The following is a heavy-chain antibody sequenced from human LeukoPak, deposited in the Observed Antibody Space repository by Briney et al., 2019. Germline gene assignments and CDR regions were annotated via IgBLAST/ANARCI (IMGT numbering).Heavy chain of an antibody. D-gene: IGHD5-18*01. CDR2: IYYNKNT. V-gene: IGHV4-39*01. Sequence: PSETLSLTCTVSGGSISSSSAYWGWIRQPPGKGLEWLGSIYYNKNTYYNPSLKSRVTISADTSKNQFSLTLGSVSATDTAVYYCVSPRGFSYGYFDYWGQGTLVTVSS. J-gene: IGHJ4*02. CDR3: VSPRGFSYGYFDY. CDR1: GGSISSSSAY.